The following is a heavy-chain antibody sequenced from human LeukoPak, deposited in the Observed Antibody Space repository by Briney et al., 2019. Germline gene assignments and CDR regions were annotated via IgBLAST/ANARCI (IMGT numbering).Heavy chain of an antibody. CDR2: IQHSGNI. Sequence: SETLSLTCTVSGGSINSIYWWSWVRQPPGKGLEWIGEIQHSGNINYNLSLKSRVTISVDKSKNQFSLTVTSVTAADTAIYYCARNYESGYSIGPWGQETLVTVSS. D-gene: IGHD3-3*01. CDR3: ARNYESGYSIGP. J-gene: IGHJ5*02. CDR1: GGSINSIYW. V-gene: IGHV4-4*02.